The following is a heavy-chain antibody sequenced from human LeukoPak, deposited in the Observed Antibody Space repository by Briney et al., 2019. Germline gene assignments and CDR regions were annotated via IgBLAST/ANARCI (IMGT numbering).Heavy chain of an antibody. Sequence: KGGESLKISCKGSGYSFTSYWIGWVRQMPGKGLEWMGIIYPGGSDTRYSPSFQGQVTISADKSISTAYLQWSSLKASDTAMYYCARLGSPGGSYTDYYYYGMDVWGQGTTVTVSS. V-gene: IGHV5-51*01. CDR2: IYPGGSDT. D-gene: IGHD1-26*01. CDR3: ARLGSPGGSYTDYYYYGMDV. CDR1: GYSFTSYW. J-gene: IGHJ6*02.